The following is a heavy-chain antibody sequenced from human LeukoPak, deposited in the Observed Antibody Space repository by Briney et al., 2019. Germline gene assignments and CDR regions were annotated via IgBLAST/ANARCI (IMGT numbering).Heavy chain of an antibody. J-gene: IGHJ5*02. D-gene: IGHD6-19*01. Sequence: SETLSLTCTVSGGSISSSSYYWGWIRQPPGKGLEWIGSIYYSGSTYYNPSLKSRVTISVDTSKNQFSLKLSSVTAADTAVYYCARSPPAGTFDPWGQGTLVTVSS. CDR1: GGSISSSSYY. CDR3: ARSPPAGTFDP. CDR2: IYYSGST. V-gene: IGHV4-39*07.